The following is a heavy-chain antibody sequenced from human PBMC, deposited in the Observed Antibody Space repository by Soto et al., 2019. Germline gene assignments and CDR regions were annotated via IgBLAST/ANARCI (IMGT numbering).Heavy chain of an antibody. V-gene: IGHV4-34*01. D-gene: IGHD5-18*01. Sequence: SETLSLTCAVYCGSFSGYYWSWIRQPPGKGLEWIGEINHSGSTNYNPSLKSRVTISVDTSKNQFSLKLSSVTAADTAVYYCARAGTSYGYSFYYGMDVWGQGTTVTVSS. CDR3: ARAGTSYGYSFYYGMDV. CDR1: CGSFSGYY. CDR2: INHSGST. J-gene: IGHJ6*02.